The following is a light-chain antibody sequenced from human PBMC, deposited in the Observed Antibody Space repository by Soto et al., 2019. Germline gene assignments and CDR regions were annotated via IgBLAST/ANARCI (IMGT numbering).Light chain of an antibody. J-gene: IGKJ1*01. V-gene: IGKV1-39*01. CDR2: AAS. Sequence: DIQMTQSPSSLSASVGASVAITCRARKIISSYLKWYQQKPEKAPKLLIYAASSVQSGVPSRISGSVSGTDFTLTISSLQPEDFATYYCQQSYSTPRTFGQGTKVDIK. CDR3: QQSYSTPRT. CDR1: KIISSY.